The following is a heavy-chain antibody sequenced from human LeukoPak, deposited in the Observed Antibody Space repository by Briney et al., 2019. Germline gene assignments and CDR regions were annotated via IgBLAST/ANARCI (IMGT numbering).Heavy chain of an antibody. Sequence: ASVKVSCKASGYTFTSYYINWVRQATGQGLEWMGWMNPNSGNTGYAQKFQGRVTMTRNTSISTAYMELSSLRSEDTAVYYCARVKVYCSGGSCYYYYGMDVWGQGTTVTVSS. J-gene: IGHJ6*02. CDR2: MNPNSGNT. CDR1: GYTFTSYY. V-gene: IGHV1-8*01. CDR3: ARVKVYCSGGSCYYYYGMDV. D-gene: IGHD2-15*01.